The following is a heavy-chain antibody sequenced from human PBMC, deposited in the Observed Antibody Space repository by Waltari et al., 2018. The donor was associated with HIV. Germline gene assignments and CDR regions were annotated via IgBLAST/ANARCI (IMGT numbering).Heavy chain of an antibody. CDR1: GFPFISHG. V-gene: IGHV3-7*01. CDR3: VRENDFGTIFFNYYYAMDV. CDR2: IKDDGNEK. D-gene: IGHD3-3*01. Sequence: MQLVESGGGLVQRGGSLRISCTAYGFPFISHGMTWVRQAPGKALEWVANIKDDGNEKYYVNSVRGRFTISRDNANNSLYLEMNRLRDEDTAVYYCVRENDFGTIFFNYYYAMDVWGQGTSVTVSS. J-gene: IGHJ6*02.